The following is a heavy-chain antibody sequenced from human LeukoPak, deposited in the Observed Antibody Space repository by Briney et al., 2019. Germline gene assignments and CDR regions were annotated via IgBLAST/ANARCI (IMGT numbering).Heavy chain of an antibody. J-gene: IGHJ4*02. CDR2: INSDGSTT. V-gene: IGHV3-74*01. D-gene: IGHD3-22*01. CDR3: ARVSYYDDSSGYYFDY. CDR1: GFTFSSYW. Sequence: PGGSLRLSCAASGFTFSSYWMHWVRQAPGKGLVWVSRINSDGSTTSYADSVKGRFTISRDNAKNTLYLQMNSLRAEDTAVYYCARVSYYDDSSGYYFDYWGQGTLVTVSS.